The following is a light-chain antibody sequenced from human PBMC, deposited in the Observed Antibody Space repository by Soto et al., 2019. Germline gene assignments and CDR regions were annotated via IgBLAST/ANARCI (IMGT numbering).Light chain of an antibody. CDR1: QSVSSY. Sequence: EIVLTQSPATLSLSPGERATLSCRASQSVSSYLAWYQQKPGQAPRLLIYDASNRATGIPARCSGSGSGTDFTLTISSLEPEDFAVYYCQQRSSWPLTFGQGTRLEIK. CDR2: DAS. V-gene: IGKV3-11*01. CDR3: QQRSSWPLT. J-gene: IGKJ5*01.